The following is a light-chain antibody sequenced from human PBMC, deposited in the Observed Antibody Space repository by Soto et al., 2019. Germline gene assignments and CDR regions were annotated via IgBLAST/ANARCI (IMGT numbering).Light chain of an antibody. CDR1: QSVATN. J-gene: IGKJ1*01. CDR2: GAS. V-gene: IGKV3-15*01. Sequence: VLTQSPATLSVSPGDRATLSCRASQSVATNLAGYQQRPGQAPRLLIYGASKRAVGLPARFSGSGSGTEFTLNITSLQSEEFAVYYCQQYNNWPQTFGQGTKVDIK. CDR3: QQYNNWPQT.